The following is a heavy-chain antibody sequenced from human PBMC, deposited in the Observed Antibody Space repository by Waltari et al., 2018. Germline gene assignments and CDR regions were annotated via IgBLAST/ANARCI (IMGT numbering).Heavy chain of an antibody. D-gene: IGHD2-21*02. V-gene: IGHV3-48*03. CDR2: ISSSGSTI. Sequence: EVQLVESGGGLVQPGGSLRLSCAASGFTFSSYEMNWVRQAPGKGLEWVSYISSSGSTIYYADSVKGLFTISRDNAKNSLYLQMNSLRAEDTAVYYFARVPQIVVVTAVPLWGQG. J-gene: IGHJ4*02. CDR1: GFTFSSYE. CDR3: ARVPQIVVVTAVPL.